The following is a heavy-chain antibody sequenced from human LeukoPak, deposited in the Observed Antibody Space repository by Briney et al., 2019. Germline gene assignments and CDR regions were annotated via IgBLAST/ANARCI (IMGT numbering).Heavy chain of an antibody. J-gene: IGHJ6*03. CDR3: ARARRPYYYYYNMDV. V-gene: IGHV3-21*04. CDR2: ISTSSSYI. CDR1: GFTFSSYS. Sequence: PGGSLRLSCAASGFTFSSYSMNWVRQAPGKGLEWVSSISTSSSYIYYADSVKGRFTISRDNAKNFLYLQMNSLRAEDTALYYCARARRPYYYYYNMDVWGKGTTVTVSS.